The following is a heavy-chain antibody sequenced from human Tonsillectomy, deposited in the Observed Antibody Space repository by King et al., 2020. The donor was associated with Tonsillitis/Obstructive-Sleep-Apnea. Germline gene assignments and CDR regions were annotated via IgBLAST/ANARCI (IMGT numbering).Heavy chain of an antibody. V-gene: IGHV1-2*02. J-gene: IGHJ5*02. CDR1: GYTFTGYY. D-gene: IGHD2-15*01. CDR2: INPNSGGT. Sequence: QLVQSGAEVKKPGASVKVSCKASGYTFTGYYMHWVRQAPGQGLEWMGWINPNSGGTNYAQKFQGRVTMTRDTSISTAYMALSRLRSDDTAVYYCARDGYCSGGSCNNWFDPWGQGTLVTVSS. CDR3: ARDGYCSGGSCNNWFDP.